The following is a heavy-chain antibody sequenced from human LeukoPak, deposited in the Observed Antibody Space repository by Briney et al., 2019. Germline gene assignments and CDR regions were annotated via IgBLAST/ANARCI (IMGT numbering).Heavy chain of an antibody. CDR2: ISNSGST. J-gene: IGHJ4*02. D-gene: IGHD1-26*01. Sequence: SETLSLTCTVSGGSISSHYWTWIRQPPGKGLEWIGDISNSGSTNYNPSLKSRVTISVDTSRNQFSLKLSSVTAADTAVYYCARHSGWELSYWGQGTLVTVSS. CDR1: GGSISSHY. CDR3: ARHSGWELSY. V-gene: IGHV4-59*08.